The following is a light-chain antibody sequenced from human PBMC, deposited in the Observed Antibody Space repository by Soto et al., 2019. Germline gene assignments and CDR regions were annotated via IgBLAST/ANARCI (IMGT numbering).Light chain of an antibody. CDR1: SGHSEYT. J-gene: IGLJ3*02. CDR3: ETWNANPWV. CDR2: LENGGTY. Sequence: QPVLTQSSSASASLGSSVKLTCTLNSGHSEYTIAWHQQQPGKAPRFLMNLENGGTYNRGSGVPDRFSGSSSGADRYLTISNLHSDDEADYYCETWNANPWVIGAGTKLTVL. V-gene: IGLV4-60*01.